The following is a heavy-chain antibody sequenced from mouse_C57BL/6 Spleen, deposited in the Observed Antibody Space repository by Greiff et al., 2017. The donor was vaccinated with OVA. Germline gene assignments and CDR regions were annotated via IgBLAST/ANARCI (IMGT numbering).Heavy chain of an antibody. V-gene: IGHV1-82*01. CDR2: IYPGDGDT. D-gene: IGHD2-3*01. CDR3: AREGWLLPWYFDV. J-gene: IGHJ1*03. CDR1: GYAFSSSW. Sequence: QVQLQQSGPELVKPGASVKISCKASGYAFSSSWMNWVKQRPGKGLEWIGRIYPGDGDTNYNGKFKGKATLTADKSSSTAYMQLSSLTSEDSAVYFCAREGWLLPWYFDVWGTGTTVTVSS.